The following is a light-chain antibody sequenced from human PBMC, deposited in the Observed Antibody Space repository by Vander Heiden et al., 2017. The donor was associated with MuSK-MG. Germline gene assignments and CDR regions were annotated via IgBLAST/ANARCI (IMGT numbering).Light chain of an antibody. CDR3: QQSYSTPRT. J-gene: IGKJ2*01. Sequence: DIKMTQSPSSLSASVGDRVTITCRASQSISSYLNWYQQKPGKAPKLLIYAASSLQSGVPSRFSGSGSGTDFTLTSSSLQPEDVATYYCQQSYSTPRTFGQGTKLEIK. V-gene: IGKV1-39*01. CDR2: AAS. CDR1: QSISSY.